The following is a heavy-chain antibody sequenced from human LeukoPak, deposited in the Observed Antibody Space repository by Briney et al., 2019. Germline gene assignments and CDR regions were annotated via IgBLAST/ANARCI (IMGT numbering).Heavy chain of an antibody. D-gene: IGHD6-13*01. CDR2: IKEDGSEK. CDR1: GCSFSNYW. V-gene: IGHV3-7*01. CDR3: ASGRQLGY. Sequence: PGGSLSLSCAASGCSFSNYWMIWVRQAPGQGLEWVANIKEDGSEKYYVDSVKGRFTISRDNARNSLYLQMNSLRAEDTAVYYCASGRQLGYWGQGTLVTVSS. J-gene: IGHJ4*02.